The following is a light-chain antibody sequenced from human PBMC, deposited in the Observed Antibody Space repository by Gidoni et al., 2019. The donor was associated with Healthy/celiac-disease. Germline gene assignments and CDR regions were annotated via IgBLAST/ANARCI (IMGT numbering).Light chain of an antibody. CDR1: SSDVGGYNY. V-gene: IGLV2-14*03. CDR2: DVS. J-gene: IGLJ2*01. Sequence: QSALTQPASASGSPGHSITISCTGTSSDVGGYNYVSWYQQHPGKAPKLMIYDVSNRPSGVSNRFSGSKSGNTASLTISGLQAEDEADYYCSSYTSSSTYVVFGGGTKLTVL. CDR3: SSYTSSSTYVV.